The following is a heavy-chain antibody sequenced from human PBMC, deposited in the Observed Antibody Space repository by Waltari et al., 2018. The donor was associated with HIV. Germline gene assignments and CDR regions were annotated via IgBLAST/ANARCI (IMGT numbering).Heavy chain of an antibody. J-gene: IGHJ6*02. CDR2: IIPSFNRT. V-gene: IGHV1-69*18. CDR1: GGPLNSFA. Sequence: QVFLVQSGAEVKKPGSSVKVSCKASGGPLNSFAIPWVRRAPGQGLEWMGTIIPSFNRTNYAQKFQDRVTITADESRSTVYMEVSSLRSEDTALYYCARDRTGMIRGMDVWGQGTTVTVSS. D-gene: IGHD5-18*01. CDR3: ARDRTGMIRGMDV.